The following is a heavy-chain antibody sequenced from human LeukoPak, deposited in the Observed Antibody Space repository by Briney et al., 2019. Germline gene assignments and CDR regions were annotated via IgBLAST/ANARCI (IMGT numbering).Heavy chain of an antibody. CDR1: GFTFSSSW. CDR3: ARGGETVGIFDF. D-gene: IGHD2-21*01. Sequence: GGSLRLSCAASGFTFSSSWIHWVRQAPGKGLVWVSRINTDGSTTNYADSVKGRFTISRDNAKNTLYLQMNSLRAEDTAVYYCARGGETVGIFDFWGQGTLVTVSS. V-gene: IGHV3-74*01. J-gene: IGHJ4*02. CDR2: INTDGSTT.